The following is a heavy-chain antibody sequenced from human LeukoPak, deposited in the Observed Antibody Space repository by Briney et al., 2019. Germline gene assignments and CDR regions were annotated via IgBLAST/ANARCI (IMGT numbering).Heavy chain of an antibody. CDR2: IYYSGST. CDR3: ARHGPRNYHDSSGYYPNIPFDY. CDR1: GGSISSSSYY. J-gene: IGHJ4*02. D-gene: IGHD3-22*01. Sequence: SETLSLTCTVSGGSISSSSYYWGWIRQPPGKGLEWIGSIYYSGSTYYNPSLKSRVTISVDTSKNQFSLKLSSVTAADTAVYYCARHGPRNYHDSSGYYPNIPFDYWGQGTLVTVSS. V-gene: IGHV4-39*01.